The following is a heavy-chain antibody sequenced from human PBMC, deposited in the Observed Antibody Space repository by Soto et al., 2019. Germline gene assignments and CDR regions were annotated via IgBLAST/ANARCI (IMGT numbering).Heavy chain of an antibody. CDR1: GYTFTTSG. V-gene: IGHV1-18*01. Sequence: QVQLVQSGGEVKKAGASVKVSCKASGYTFTTSGVSWVRQAPGQGLEWMGWVSGYNGNTKHVENFQDRVTMTTDTSTSTAYLELPSLRTDDTAVYYCARAGELPYYYYGMDVWGQGTTVIVSS. CDR2: VSGYNGNT. D-gene: IGHD1-7*01. CDR3: ARAGELPYYYYGMDV. J-gene: IGHJ6*02.